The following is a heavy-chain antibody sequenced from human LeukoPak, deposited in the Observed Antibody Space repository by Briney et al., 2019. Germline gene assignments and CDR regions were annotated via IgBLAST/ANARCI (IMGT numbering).Heavy chain of an antibody. CDR1: GFTFSSYG. V-gene: IGHV3-23*01. CDR3: AKYPDNYDSSGYYLTNYYYMDV. J-gene: IGHJ6*03. Sequence: GGSLRLSCAASGFTFSSYGMSWVRQAPGKGLEWVSAISGSGGRTYYADSVKGRFTISRDNSKNTLYLQMNSLRAEDTAVYYCAKYPDNYDSSGYYLTNYYYMDVWGKGTTVTISS. D-gene: IGHD3-22*01. CDR2: ISGSGGRT.